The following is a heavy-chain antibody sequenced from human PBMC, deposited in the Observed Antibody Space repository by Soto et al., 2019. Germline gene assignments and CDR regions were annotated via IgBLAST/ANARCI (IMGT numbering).Heavy chain of an antibody. CDR2: IYYSGST. D-gene: IGHD2-15*01. V-gene: IGHV4-31*03. Sequence: QVQLQESGPGLVKPSQTLSLTCTVSGGSISSGGYYWSWIRQHPGKGLEWIGYIYYSGSTYYNPSLKSRVTISVDTSKNQFSLKLSSVTAADTAVYYCARGVVVVAAIADDAFDIWGQGTMVTVSS. CDR1: GGSISSGGYY. CDR3: ARGVVVVAAIADDAFDI. J-gene: IGHJ3*02.